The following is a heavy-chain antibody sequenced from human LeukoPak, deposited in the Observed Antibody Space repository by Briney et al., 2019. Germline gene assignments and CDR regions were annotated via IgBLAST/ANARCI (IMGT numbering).Heavy chain of an antibody. CDR3: ARAANWSPFDY. CDR1: GFTLSSYS. V-gene: IGHV3-48*01. D-gene: IGHD1-20*01. CDR2: ISSSSGTI. Sequence: GGSLRLSCTASGFTLSSYSMNWVRQAPGKGLEWVSYISSSSGTIYYADSVKGRLTISRDNAKNSLYLQMNSLRAKDTAVYYCARAANWSPFDYWGQGTLVTVSS. J-gene: IGHJ4*02.